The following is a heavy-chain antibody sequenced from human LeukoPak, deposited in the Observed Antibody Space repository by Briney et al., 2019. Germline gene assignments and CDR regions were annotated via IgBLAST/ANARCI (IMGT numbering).Heavy chain of an antibody. CDR1: GDSVSSNTAA. D-gene: IGHD2-2*01. CDR3: ARDKVHQIFDH. CDR2: TYYRSKWYN. V-gene: IGHV6-1*01. J-gene: IGHJ5*02. Sequence: SQTLSLTCDISGDSVSSNTAAWGCSRQSPSRGLEWVGRTYYRSKWYNDYALSVKSRITINPNTSKNQFPLQLNSVTPEDTAVYYCARDKVHQIFDHGGEGTLVTVSS.